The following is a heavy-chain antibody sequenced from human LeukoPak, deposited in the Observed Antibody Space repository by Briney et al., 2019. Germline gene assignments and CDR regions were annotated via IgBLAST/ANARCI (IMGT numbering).Heavy chain of an antibody. J-gene: IGHJ4*02. CDR1: GYTFISYG. D-gene: IGHD3-22*01. CDR3: ARDYYDSSGYYPWDY. Sequence: SVKVSCKASGYTFISYGISWVRQAPGQGLEWMGRIIPILGIANYAQKFQGRVTITADKSTSTAYMELSSLRSEDTAVYYCARDYYDSSGYYPWDYWGQGTLVTVSS. V-gene: IGHV1-69*04. CDR2: IIPILGIA.